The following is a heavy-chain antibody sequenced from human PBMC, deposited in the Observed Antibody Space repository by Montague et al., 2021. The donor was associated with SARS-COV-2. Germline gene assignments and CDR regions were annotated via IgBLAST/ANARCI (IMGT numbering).Heavy chain of an antibody. J-gene: IGHJ4*02. CDR2: ISYDGSNK. D-gene: IGHD5-18*01. Sequence: SLRLSCVAYGFTFSSYAMHLVRQAPGKGLEWVAVISYDGSNKYYXDSXKGRFTISRDNSKNTLYLQMNSLRAEDTAVYYCARTVTAMVSDPIDYWGQGTLVTVSS. CDR1: GFTFSSYA. V-gene: IGHV3-30*04. CDR3: ARTVTAMVSDPIDY.